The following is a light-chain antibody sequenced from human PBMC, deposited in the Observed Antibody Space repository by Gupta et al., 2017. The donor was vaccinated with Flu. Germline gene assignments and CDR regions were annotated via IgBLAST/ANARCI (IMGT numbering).Light chain of an antibody. J-gene: IGLJ3*02. CDR2: ENS. V-gene: IGLV1-51*02. CDR3: EAWDSSLIAVV. CDR1: SSNIGNNF. Sequence: KVTISCSGSSSNIGNNFVSWYQQLPGTAPKLLICENSNRPSGIPDRVSGSKSGTTATLGITGLQTGDEADYYCEAWDSSLIAVVFGGGTTLTVL.